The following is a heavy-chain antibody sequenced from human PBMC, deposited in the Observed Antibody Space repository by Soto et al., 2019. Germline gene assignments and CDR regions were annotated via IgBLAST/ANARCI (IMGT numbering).Heavy chain of an antibody. CDR1: GGTFSSYA. V-gene: IGHV1-69*06. CDR3: ARVVVVAATWYYFDY. Sequence: SVKVSCKASGGTFSSYAISWVRQAPGQGLEWMGGIIPIFGTANYAQKFQGRVTITADKSTSTAYMELSSLRSEDTAVYYCARVVVVAATWYYFDYWGQGTLVTVSS. J-gene: IGHJ4*02. CDR2: IIPIFGTA. D-gene: IGHD2-15*01.